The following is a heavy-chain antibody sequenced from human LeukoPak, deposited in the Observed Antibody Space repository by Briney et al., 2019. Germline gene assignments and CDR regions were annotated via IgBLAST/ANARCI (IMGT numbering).Heavy chain of an antibody. CDR1: GFTFSSYS. Sequence: GGSLRLSCTASGFTFSSYSMNWVRQAPGKGLEWVSSISSSSSYIYYADSVKGRFTISRDNAKNSLYLQMSSLRAEDTAVYYCAKTYYYDSSGYYPLFNWFDPWGQGTLVTVSS. D-gene: IGHD3-22*01. CDR3: AKTYYYDSSGYYPLFNWFDP. CDR2: ISSSSSYI. V-gene: IGHV3-21*01. J-gene: IGHJ5*02.